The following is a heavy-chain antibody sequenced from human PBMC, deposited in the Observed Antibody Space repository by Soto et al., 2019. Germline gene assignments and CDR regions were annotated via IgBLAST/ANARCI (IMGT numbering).Heavy chain of an antibody. J-gene: IGHJ6*02. CDR1: GGTFSSYA. D-gene: IGHD6-19*01. V-gene: IGHV1-69*01. CDR2: IIPIFGTA. CDR3: ARALPPAGTGLPPYYYYYGMDV. Sequence: QVQLVQSGAEVKKPGSSVKVSCKASGGTFSSYAISWVRQAPGQGLEGMGGIIPIFGTANYAQKFQGRVTITADESTSTAYMELSSLRSEETAVYYCARALPPAGTGLPPYYYYYGMDVWGQGTTVTVSS.